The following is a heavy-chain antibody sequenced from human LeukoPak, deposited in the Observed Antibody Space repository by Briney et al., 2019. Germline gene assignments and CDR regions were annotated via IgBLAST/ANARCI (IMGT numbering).Heavy chain of an antibody. CDR3: ATRTIPAGGSGWYSGHY. Sequence: SETLSLTFAVYGGSFSGYYWSWIRQPPGKGLEWIGEINHSGSTNYNPSLKSRVTISVDTSKNQFSLKLSSVTAADTAVYYCATRTIPAGGSGWYSGHYWGQGTLVTVSS. CDR1: GGSFSGYY. J-gene: IGHJ4*02. CDR2: INHSGST. V-gene: IGHV4-34*09. D-gene: IGHD6-19*01.